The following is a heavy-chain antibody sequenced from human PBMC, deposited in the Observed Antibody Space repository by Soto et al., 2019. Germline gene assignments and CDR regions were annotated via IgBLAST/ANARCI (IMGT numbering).Heavy chain of an antibody. Sequence: QVQLQESGPGLVNPSETLSLTCTVSGGSVNSGNYYWGWIRQPPGKGLDWIGNVYYTGSTNYNPSLKSRVTMSVDTSRNQFSLKLNSVTAADTAVYYCARMYVTMRNWFDPWGQGTLVIVSS. D-gene: IGHD3-22*01. CDR1: GGSVNSGNYY. J-gene: IGHJ5*02. CDR3: ARMYVTMRNWFDP. V-gene: IGHV4-61*01. CDR2: VYYTGST.